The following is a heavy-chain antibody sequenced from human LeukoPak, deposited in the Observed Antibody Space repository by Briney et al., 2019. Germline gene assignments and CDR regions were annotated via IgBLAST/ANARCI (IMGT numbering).Heavy chain of an antibody. CDR2: ISSSGTTI. V-gene: IGHV3-11*04. CDR3: ARVRGYYDSNGYYAATYYFDY. CDR1: GFTFSDYY. D-gene: IGHD3-22*01. Sequence: GVSLRLSCAASGFTFSDYYMSWIRQAPGKGLEWVSYISSSGTTIYYADSVKGRFTISRDNAKNSLYLQMNSLRAEDTAVYYCARVRGYYDSNGYYAATYYFDYWGQGTLVTVSS. J-gene: IGHJ4*02.